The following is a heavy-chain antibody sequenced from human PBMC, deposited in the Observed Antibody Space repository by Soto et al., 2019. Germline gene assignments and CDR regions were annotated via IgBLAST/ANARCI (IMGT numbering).Heavy chain of an antibody. CDR2: ISYDGSNK. Sequence: PGGSLRLSCAASGFTFSSYAMHWVRQAPGKGLEWVAVISYDGSNKYYADSVKGRFTISRDNSKNTLYLQMNSLRAEDTAVYYCAHLGYCSSTSCNFDYWGQGTLVTVSS. D-gene: IGHD2-2*01. CDR3: AHLGYCSSTSCNFDY. J-gene: IGHJ4*02. CDR1: GFTFSSYA. V-gene: IGHV3-30-3*01.